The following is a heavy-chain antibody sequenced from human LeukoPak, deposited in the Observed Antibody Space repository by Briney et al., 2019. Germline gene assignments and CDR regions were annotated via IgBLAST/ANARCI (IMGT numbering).Heavy chain of an antibody. CDR2: IGADNGDR. Sequence: ASVKVSCKASGYTFNKYGITWVREAPGQGLEWVGWIGADNGDRNYAKKLQNRVTLTTDTSTTTAYMELRSLRSDDTAIHYCARGSSYTSSWHEDYWGQGTLVTVSS. CDR3: ARGSSYTSSWHEDY. V-gene: IGHV1-18*01. J-gene: IGHJ4*02. D-gene: IGHD6-13*01. CDR1: GYTFNKYG.